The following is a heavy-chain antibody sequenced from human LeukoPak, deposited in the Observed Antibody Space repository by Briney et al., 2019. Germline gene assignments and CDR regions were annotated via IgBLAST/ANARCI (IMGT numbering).Heavy chain of an antibody. J-gene: IGHJ3*02. CDR1: GGTFNSYA. CDR3: ARAGIVGAKKAFDI. CDR2: IIPIFGTA. V-gene: IGHV1-69*05. D-gene: IGHD1-26*01. Sequence: SVKLSCKASGGTFNSYAISWVRQAPGQGLESMGGIIPIFGTANYAQKFQGRVTITTDASTSTAYMELSSLRSEDTAVYYCARAGIVGAKKAFDIWGQGTMVTVSS.